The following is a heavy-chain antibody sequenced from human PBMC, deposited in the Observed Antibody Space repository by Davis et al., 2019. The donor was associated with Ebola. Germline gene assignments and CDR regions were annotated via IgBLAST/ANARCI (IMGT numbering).Heavy chain of an antibody. CDR3: AKDRCSSRRCQDFYYGMDV. J-gene: IGHJ6*02. CDR1: GFTFNSYG. D-gene: IGHD2-2*01. Sequence: PGGSLRLSCAASGFTFNSYGMHWVRQAPGKGLEWLAVISDDGSYKYYAGSLKGRFTISRDNSKETVYLLVNSLRAEDTAVYYCAKDRCSSRRCQDFYYGMDVWGQGTTITVSS. CDR2: ISDDGSYK. V-gene: IGHV3-30*18.